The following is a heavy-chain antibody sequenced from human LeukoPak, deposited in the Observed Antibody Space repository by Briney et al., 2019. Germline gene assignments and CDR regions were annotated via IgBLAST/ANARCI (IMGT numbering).Heavy chain of an antibody. Sequence: ASVKVSCKASGYTFTSYDINWVRQAPGQGLEWMGWISAYNGNTNYAQKLQGRVTMTTDTSTSTAYMELRSLRSDDTAVYYCARDQGSTMVRGAFYWGQGILVTVSS. J-gene: IGHJ4*02. CDR3: ARDQGSTMVRGAFY. V-gene: IGHV1-18*01. D-gene: IGHD3-10*01. CDR1: GYTFTSYD. CDR2: ISAYNGNT.